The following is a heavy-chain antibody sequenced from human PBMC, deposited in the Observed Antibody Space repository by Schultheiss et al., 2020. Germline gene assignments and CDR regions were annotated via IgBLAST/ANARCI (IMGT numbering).Heavy chain of an antibody. Sequence: GESLKISCAASGFTFSSYSMNWVRQAPGKGLEWVSAIYSGGSTYYADSVKGRFTISRVNAKNSLYLQMNSLRADDTAVYYCARDDSIAARYYYYGMDVWGEGTTVTVSS. D-gene: IGHD6-6*01. CDR1: GFTFSSYS. J-gene: IGHJ6*04. CDR3: ARDDSIAARYYYYGMDV. CDR2: IYSGGST. V-gene: IGHV3-21*01.